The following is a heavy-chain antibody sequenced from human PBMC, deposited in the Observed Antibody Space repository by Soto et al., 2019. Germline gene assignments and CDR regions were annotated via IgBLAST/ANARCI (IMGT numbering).Heavy chain of an antibody. CDR1: GGSISSYY. V-gene: IGHV4-59*01. D-gene: IGHD6-6*01. CDR3: ARVAARREGAFDI. J-gene: IGHJ3*02. CDR2: IYYSGST. Sequence: SETLSLTCTVSGGSISSYYWSWIRQPPGKGLEWIGYIYYSGSTNYNPSLKSRVTISVDTSKNQFSLKLSSVTAADTAVYYCARVAARREGAFDIWGQGTMVTVSS.